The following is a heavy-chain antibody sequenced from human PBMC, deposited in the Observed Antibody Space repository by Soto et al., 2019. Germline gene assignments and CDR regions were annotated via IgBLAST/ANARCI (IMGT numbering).Heavy chain of an antibody. Sequence: PGGSLRLSCAASGFTVSSNYMSWVRQAPGKGLEWVSVIYSGGSTYYADSVKGRFTISRDNSKNTLYLQMNSLRAEDTAVYYCAREDRYSGCGIKYWGQGTLVTVSS. V-gene: IGHV3-53*01. D-gene: IGHD5-12*01. J-gene: IGHJ1*01. CDR3: AREDRYSGCGIKY. CDR1: GFTVSSNY. CDR2: IYSGGST.